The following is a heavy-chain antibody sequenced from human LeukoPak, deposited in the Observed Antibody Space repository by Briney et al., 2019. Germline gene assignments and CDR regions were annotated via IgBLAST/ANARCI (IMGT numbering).Heavy chain of an antibody. V-gene: IGHV4-39*01. J-gene: IGHJ4*02. CDR1: GGTISSDNFY. CDR3: ARLSDL. Sequence: PWETLTLTCTVSGGTISSDNFYWGWIRQPPGKGLEWIASINYSGTTYYNPSLNSRATISVDTSKTHFSLRLSSITAADTAVYYCARLSDLWGRGILVTVSS. CDR2: INYSGTT.